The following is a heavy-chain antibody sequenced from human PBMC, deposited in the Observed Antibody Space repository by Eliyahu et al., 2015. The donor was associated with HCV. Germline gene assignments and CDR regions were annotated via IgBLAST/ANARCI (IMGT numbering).Heavy chain of an antibody. D-gene: IGHD3-10*01. Sequence: EVQLLESGGGLAQPGGSLRLSCTASGFSFYNYAXSWVRQAPGKGREWVSIISGSGGAAYYTDSVKDRFTMSRDNSKNTLYLQMNGLRPEDTAVYYCAKGIDHYYGSLPISYYYNMDVWGQGTTVTVSS. J-gene: IGHJ6*02. V-gene: IGHV3-23*01. CDR2: ISGSGGAA. CDR3: AKGIDHYYGSLPISYYYNMDV. CDR1: GFSFYNYA.